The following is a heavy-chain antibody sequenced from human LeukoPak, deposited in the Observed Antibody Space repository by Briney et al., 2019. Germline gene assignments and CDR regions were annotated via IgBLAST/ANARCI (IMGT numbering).Heavy chain of an antibody. Sequence: SQTLSLTCAISGDTVSSSTAAWNWIRQSPSKGLEWIGRTYYRSKWYNDYAVSMKGRISINPDTSKNQFSLQLNSVSPEDTAVYYCARDRSWLFDYWGQGTLVTVSS. D-gene: IGHD6-13*01. CDR2: TYYRSKWYN. CDR1: GDTVSSSTAA. J-gene: IGHJ4*02. CDR3: ARDRSWLFDY. V-gene: IGHV6-1*01.